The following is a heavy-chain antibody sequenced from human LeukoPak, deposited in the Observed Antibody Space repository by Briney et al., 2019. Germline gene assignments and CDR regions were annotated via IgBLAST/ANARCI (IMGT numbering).Heavy chain of an antibody. V-gene: IGHV3-33*06. Sequence: GGSLRLSCAASGFTFTTYGMHWVRQAPGKGLEWVAVIWYDGNDKYYADSVKGRFTISRDNSKNTVHLQMNSLRVEDTAVYYCAKDYNTIAYRSGWYGSRIEYWGQGTLVTVSS. J-gene: IGHJ4*02. CDR1: GFTFTTYG. CDR3: AKDYNTIAYRSGWYGSRIEY. CDR2: IWYDGNDK. D-gene: IGHD6-19*01.